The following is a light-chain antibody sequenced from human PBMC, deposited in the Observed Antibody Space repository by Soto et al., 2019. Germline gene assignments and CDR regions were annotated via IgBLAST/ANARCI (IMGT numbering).Light chain of an antibody. CDR2: DVS. CDR1: SSHLGIYNY. V-gene: IGLV2-11*01. J-gene: IGLJ1*01. CDR3: CSYAGSYALAV. Sequence: LTQPRSVCGSRGQSFTISCTGTSSHLGIYNYVSWYQQHPGKAPKLMIYDVSKRPSGVPDRFSGSKYGNTGSLTISGPQAEDEADYSCCSYAGSYALAVFGTGTKVTVL.